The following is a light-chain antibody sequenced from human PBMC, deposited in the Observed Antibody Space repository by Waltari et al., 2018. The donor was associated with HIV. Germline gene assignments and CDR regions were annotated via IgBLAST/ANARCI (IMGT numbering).Light chain of an antibody. CDR2: GAS. J-gene: IGKJ1*01. Sequence: EIVLTQSPGTLSLSPGDRATLSCRASQSVSSSYLAWYQQRRSQAPRPLIHGASSRATGIPDRFSVSGSGTDFSLTISRLEPEDSAVYYCQQYGDSRWTFGQGTKVEIK. V-gene: IGKV3-20*01. CDR1: QSVSSSY. CDR3: QQYGDSRWT.